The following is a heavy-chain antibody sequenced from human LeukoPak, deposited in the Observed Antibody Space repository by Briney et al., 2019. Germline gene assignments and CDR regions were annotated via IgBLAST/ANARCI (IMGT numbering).Heavy chain of an antibody. CDR1: GFTFGDYA. V-gene: IGHV3-49*03. J-gene: IGHJ4*02. D-gene: IGHD2-2*01. CDR3: SRRGTVVPAAD. CDR2: IRSKAYGGTI. Sequence: GGSLRLSCLGSGFTFGDYAMSWFRQAPGKGLEWVGFIRSKAYGGTIEYVASVKGRFTISRDDSKSIAYLQMNSLKIEDTAVYYCSRRGTVVPAADWGQGTLVTVSS.